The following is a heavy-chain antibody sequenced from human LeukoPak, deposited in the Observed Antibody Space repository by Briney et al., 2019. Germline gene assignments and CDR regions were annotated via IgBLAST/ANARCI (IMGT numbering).Heavy chain of an antibody. CDR2: IRSKANSYAT. CDR1: GFTFSGSA. CDR3: TRAVGATGWFDP. V-gene: IGHV3-73*01. Sequence: GGSLRLSCAASGFTFSGSAMHWVRQASGKGLEWVGRIRSKANSYATAYAASVKGRFTISRDDSKNTAYRQMNSLKTEDTAVYYCTRAVGATGWFDPWGQGTLVTVSS. J-gene: IGHJ5*02. D-gene: IGHD1-26*01.